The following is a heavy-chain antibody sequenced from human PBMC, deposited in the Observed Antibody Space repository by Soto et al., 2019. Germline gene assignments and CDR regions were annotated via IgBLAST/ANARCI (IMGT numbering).Heavy chain of an antibody. CDR1: GFTSSSYE. D-gene: IGHD3-16*01. CDR2: ISGSGSTI. J-gene: IGHJ4*02. V-gene: IGHV3-48*03. Sequence: PGGSLILSCAASGFTSSSYEMNWVRQAPGKGLEWVSYISGSGSTIYYADSVKGRFTISRDDAKNSLYLQMNSLRAEDTAVYYCASNYDYFWGSSPAQAIDYRGQGPLVTVSS. CDR3: ASNYDYFWGSSPAQAIDY.